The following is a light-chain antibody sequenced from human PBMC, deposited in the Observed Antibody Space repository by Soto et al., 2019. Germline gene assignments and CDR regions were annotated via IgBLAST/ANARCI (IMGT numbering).Light chain of an antibody. CDR3: QQYNSYWR. CDR1: PSISSW. J-gene: IGKJ1*01. V-gene: IGKV1-5*03. Sequence: DIQMTQSPSTLSASVGDRVTITCRASPSISSWLAWYQQKPGKVPKLLSYNASSLEGGVPSRFSGSGSGTEFTLTISSLQPDDFATYYCQQYNSYWRFGQGTKVDIK. CDR2: NAS.